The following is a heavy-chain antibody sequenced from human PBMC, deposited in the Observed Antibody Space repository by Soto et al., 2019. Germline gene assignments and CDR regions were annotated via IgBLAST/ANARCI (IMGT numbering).Heavy chain of an antibody. J-gene: IGHJ6*02. CDR2: IYPGDSDT. V-gene: IGHV5-51*01. CDR1: GYRFSSYW. D-gene: IGHD2-8*01. CDR3: ARQGSNGAYYYYGMDV. Sequence: PGESLKISCKGSGYRFSSYWIAWVRQMPGKGLEWMGIIYPGDSDTIYSPSFQGQVTFSADKPTSTAYLQWSSLKASDTAMYYCARQGSNGAYYYYGMDVWGQGTTVTVSS.